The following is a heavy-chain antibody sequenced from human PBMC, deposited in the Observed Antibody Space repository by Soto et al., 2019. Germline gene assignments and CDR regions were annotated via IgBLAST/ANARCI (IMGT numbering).Heavy chain of an antibody. Sequence: XGSLGHSCADSGLTFSTSGMHWVRQAPGKGLEWVAVISYDGSNKYYRDSVKGRFTISRDNSKNTLYLQMNSLRLEDTAVYYCAKVARTPAMVTPPSLFGLGGWGQGTTVTVSS. J-gene: IGHJ6*02. CDR2: ISYDGSNK. V-gene: IGHV3-30*18. D-gene: IGHD5-18*01. CDR3: AKVARTPAMVTPPSLFGLGG. CDR1: GLTFSTSG.